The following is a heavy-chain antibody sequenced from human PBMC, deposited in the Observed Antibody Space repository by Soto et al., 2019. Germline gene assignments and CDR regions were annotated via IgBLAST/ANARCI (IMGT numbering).Heavy chain of an antibody. CDR3: AREDSNLDAFDF. D-gene: IGHD4-4*01. J-gene: IGHJ3*01. CDR1: EFTLSTYW. V-gene: IGHV3-74*01. CDR2: INEDGTRT. Sequence: EVQLVESGGELVQPGGSLRLSCVGAEFTLSTYWMHWVRQAPGRGLVWVSRINEDGTRTVYEDAVKGRCTISRDDAPNTLYLQLNSLRAEDTSVYYCAREDSNLDAFDFWGQGTMVTVSS.